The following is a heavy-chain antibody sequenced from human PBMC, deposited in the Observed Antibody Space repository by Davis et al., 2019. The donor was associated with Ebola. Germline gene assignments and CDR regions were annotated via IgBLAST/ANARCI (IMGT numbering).Heavy chain of an antibody. V-gene: IGHV3-73*01. CDR2: IRSKANSYAT. J-gene: IGHJ6*02. D-gene: IGHD2-15*01. Sequence: GGSLRLSCAASGFTFSGSAMHWVRQASGKGLEWVGRIRSKANSYATAYAASVKGRFTISRDDSKNTAYLQMNSLRAEDTAVYYCARVDVGSYGMDVWGQGTTVTVSS. CDR1: GFTFSGSA. CDR3: ARVDVGSYGMDV.